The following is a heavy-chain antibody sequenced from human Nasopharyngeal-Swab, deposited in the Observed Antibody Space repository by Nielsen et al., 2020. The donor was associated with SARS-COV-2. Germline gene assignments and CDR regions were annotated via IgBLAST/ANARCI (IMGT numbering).Heavy chain of an antibody. Sequence: GGSLRLSWAVSGFTFDSFGMTWVRQAPGKGLEWVSRISGSGGGTYYADSVKGRFTISRDNSKNTLYLQMNSLRADVTAVYYCAKRGVSVYGDSYYFDFWGQGTLVTVSS. CDR2: ISGSGGGT. CDR1: GFTFDSFG. CDR3: AKRGVSVYGDSYYFDF. V-gene: IGHV3-23*01. J-gene: IGHJ4*02. D-gene: IGHD4-17*01.